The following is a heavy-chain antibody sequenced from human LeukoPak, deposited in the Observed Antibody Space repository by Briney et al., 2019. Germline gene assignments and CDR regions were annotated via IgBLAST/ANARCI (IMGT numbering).Heavy chain of an antibody. CDR3: AKKSPQETTVGPYWYLGL. V-gene: IGHV3-9*01. J-gene: IGHJ2*01. D-gene: IGHD4-23*01. Sequence: PGRSLRLSCAATGFIFDDYAMYWVRQVPGKGLEWVSGISWNTAFIGYADSVKGRFTISRDNAKNSVYLQMNSLRAEDTAVYYCAKKSPQETTVGPYWYLGLWGRGALVTVSS. CDR2: ISWNTAFI. CDR1: GFIFDDYA.